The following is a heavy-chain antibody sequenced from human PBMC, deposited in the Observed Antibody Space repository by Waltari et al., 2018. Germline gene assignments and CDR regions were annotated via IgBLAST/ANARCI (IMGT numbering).Heavy chain of an antibody. CDR3: AADARDCGGDCYQRGAFDI. CDR1: GFTFTSSA. V-gene: IGHV1-58*02. CDR2: IVVGSGNT. Sequence: QMQLVQSGPEGKKPGTSVKFSCKASGFTFTSSAMQWVRQARGQRLEWIGWIVVGSGNTNYAQKFQERVTITRDMSTSTAYMELSSLRSEDTAVYYCAADARDCGGDCYQRGAFDIWGQGTMVTVSS. J-gene: IGHJ3*02. D-gene: IGHD2-21*01.